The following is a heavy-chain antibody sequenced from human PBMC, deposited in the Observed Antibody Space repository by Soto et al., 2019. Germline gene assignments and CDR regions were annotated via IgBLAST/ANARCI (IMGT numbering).Heavy chain of an antibody. V-gene: IGHV3-30*18. D-gene: IGHD5-18*01. CDR3: AKEVRPPGYSYENWFDP. J-gene: IGHJ5*02. CDR2: ISYDGSNK. CDR1: GFTFSSYG. Sequence: PGGSLRLSCAASGFTFSSYGMHWVRQAPGKGLEWVAVISYDGSNKYYADSVKGRFTISRDNSKNTLYLQMNSLRAEDTAVYYCAKEVRPPGYSYENWFDPWGQGTLVTSPQ.